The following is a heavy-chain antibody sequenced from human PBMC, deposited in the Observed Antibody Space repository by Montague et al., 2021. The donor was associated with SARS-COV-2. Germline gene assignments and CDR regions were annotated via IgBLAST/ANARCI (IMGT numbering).Heavy chain of an antibody. V-gene: IGHV3-23*01. CDR2: ISGSGGST. D-gene: IGHD3-22*01. Sequence: SRSLSFSASGFTFSSYAMSWVRQAPGKGLEWVSAISGSGGSTYYADSVKGRFTISRDNSKNTLYLQMNSLRAEDTAVYYCAKGGERITMIVVVITLADFDYWGQGTLVTVSS. CDR1: GFTFSSYA. CDR3: AKGGERITMIVVVITLADFDY. J-gene: IGHJ4*02.